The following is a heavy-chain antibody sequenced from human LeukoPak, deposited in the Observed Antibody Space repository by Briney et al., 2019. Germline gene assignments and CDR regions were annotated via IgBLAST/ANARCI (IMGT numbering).Heavy chain of an antibody. Sequence: GGSLRLSCAASGFTFSSYGMHWVRQAPGKGLEWVAFIRYDGSNKYYADSVKGRFTIPRDNSKNTLYLQMNSLRAEDTAVYYCAKAGTQQWLLFVGVYWGQGALVTVSS. CDR3: AKAGTQQWLLFVGVY. V-gene: IGHV3-30*02. J-gene: IGHJ4*02. CDR1: GFTFSSYG. CDR2: IRYDGSNK. D-gene: IGHD6-19*01.